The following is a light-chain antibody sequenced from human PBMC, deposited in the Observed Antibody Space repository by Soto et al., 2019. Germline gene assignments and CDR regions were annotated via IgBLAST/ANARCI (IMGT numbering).Light chain of an antibody. CDR1: QSVSSN. CDR3: QQRSNWPLIT. CDR2: GAS. V-gene: IGKV3-11*01. Sequence: EIVLTQPPATLSLSPGERPTLSCRASQSVSSNLAWYQQEPGQAPRLXXYGASTRATGIPARFSGSGSGTEFTLTINSLEPEDFAAYYCQQRSNWPLITFGQGTRLEIK. J-gene: IGKJ5*01.